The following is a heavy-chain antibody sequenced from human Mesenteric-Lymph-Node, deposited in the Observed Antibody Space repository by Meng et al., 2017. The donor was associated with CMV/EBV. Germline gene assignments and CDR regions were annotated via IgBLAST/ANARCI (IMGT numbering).Heavy chain of an antibody. CDR1: GFTFSTSA. V-gene: IGHV3-30*04. D-gene: IGHD6-13*01. CDR3: ARGVIGEAGPEDYYYYMDV. CDR2: ISYDESDK. J-gene: IGHJ6*02. Sequence: GGSLRLSCAASGFTFSTSAMHWVRQAPGKGLEWVAIISYDESDKYYADSVKGRFTISRDNSKNTLYLQMNSLRAEDTAVYYCARGVIGEAGPEDYYYYMDVWGQGTTVTVSS.